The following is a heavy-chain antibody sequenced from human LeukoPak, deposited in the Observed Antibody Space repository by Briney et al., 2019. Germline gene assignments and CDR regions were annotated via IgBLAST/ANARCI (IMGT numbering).Heavy chain of an antibody. J-gene: IGHJ4*02. CDR2: TTAYNGNT. CDR1: GCTFTNYG. Sequence: ASVKVSCKASGCTFTNYGISWVRQAPGQGLEWTGWTTAYNGNTKYAQNFQVRVTMTTDTSTSTAYMELRSLRSDDTAVYYCARDSRDYGDYVDYWGQGTLVTVSS. D-gene: IGHD4-17*01. V-gene: IGHV1-18*01. CDR3: ARDSRDYGDYVDY.